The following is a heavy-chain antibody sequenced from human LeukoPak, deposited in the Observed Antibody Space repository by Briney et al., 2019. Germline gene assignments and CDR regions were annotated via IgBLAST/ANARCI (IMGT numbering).Heavy chain of an antibody. Sequence: GGSLRLSCAASGFIFSTYTMAWVRQAPGGGLEWVSRISGDGSSTYYADSVRGRFAISRDNSKSTMYLQMNSLRAEDTAVYYCAATVPPFDIWGQGTMVTVSS. CDR2: ISGDGSST. J-gene: IGHJ3*02. CDR1: GFIFSTYT. CDR3: AATVPPFDI. V-gene: IGHV3-23*01. D-gene: IGHD4-17*01.